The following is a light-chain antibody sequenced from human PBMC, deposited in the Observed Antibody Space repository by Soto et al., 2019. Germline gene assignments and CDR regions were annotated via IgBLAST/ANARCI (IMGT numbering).Light chain of an antibody. CDR2: DAS. J-gene: IGKJ1*01. CDR3: QQYNSYSQT. Sequence: DIQMTQSPSTLSASVGDRVTITCRASQSISSWLAWYQQKPGKAPKLLIYDASSLESGVPSRFSGCGSGTEFTLTISSLQPDDFATYYCQQYNSYSQTFGQGTKVEIK. V-gene: IGKV1-5*01. CDR1: QSISSW.